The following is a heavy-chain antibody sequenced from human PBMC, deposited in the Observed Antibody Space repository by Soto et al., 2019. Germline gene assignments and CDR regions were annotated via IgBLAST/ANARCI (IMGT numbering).Heavy chain of an antibody. CDR1: GGSFSSFG. Sequence: QVQLVQSGAELKKPGSSVKVSCKASGGSFSSFGIGWVRQAPGQGLEWMGGIIPVFGRPNYAQRFRGRLTITADESTNTVYLELIDRRSEDTAVYYCAREGSGYNLWGQGTQVTVSS. J-gene: IGHJ1*01. V-gene: IGHV1-69*01. CDR2: IIPVFGRP. CDR3: AREGSGYNL. D-gene: IGHD5-12*01.